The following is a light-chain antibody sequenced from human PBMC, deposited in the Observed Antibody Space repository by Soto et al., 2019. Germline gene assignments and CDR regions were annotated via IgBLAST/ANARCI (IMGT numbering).Light chain of an antibody. CDR1: QIISRW. V-gene: IGKV1-5*01. CDR3: TQSKPYPFY. CDR2: DAA. Sequence: DIQMTQSPFIVSASVVERVTITCRASQIISRWLAWDQQKTGKDPKLLIYDAANVDAGIQSRFSGSGSGTEFTLPISSLKHDDCAASNCTQSKPYPFYFGQGTKLDIK. J-gene: IGKJ2*01.